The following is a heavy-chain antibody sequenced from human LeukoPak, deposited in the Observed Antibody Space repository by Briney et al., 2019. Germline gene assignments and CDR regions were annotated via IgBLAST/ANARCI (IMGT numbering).Heavy chain of an antibody. CDR2: ISYDGSNK. J-gene: IGHJ4*02. V-gene: IGHV3-30*04. Sequence: GRSLRLSCAASGFTFSSYAMHWVRQAPGKGLEWVAVISYDGSNKYYADSVEGRFTISRDNSKNTLYLQMNSLRAEDTAVYYCLRGDYFFFDYWGQGTLVTVSS. CDR1: GFTFSSYA. CDR3: LRGDYFFFDY. D-gene: IGHD4-17*01.